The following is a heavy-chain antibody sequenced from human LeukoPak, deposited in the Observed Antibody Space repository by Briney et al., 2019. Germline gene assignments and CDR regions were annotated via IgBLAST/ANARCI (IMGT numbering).Heavy chain of an antibody. CDR2: IKSKTDGATT. V-gene: IGHV3-15*01. CDR3: TTPSSWALSSAVSDTRLGY. Sequence: GGSLRLSCAASGFTFSNARMSWVRQAPGKGLEWVGRIKSKTDGATTDYAAPVKGRFTISRDDSKNTVYLEMSSLKTDDTAVYFCTTPSSWALSSAVSDTRLGYWGQGTLVTVSS. D-gene: IGHD6-19*01. J-gene: IGHJ4*02. CDR1: GFTFSNAR.